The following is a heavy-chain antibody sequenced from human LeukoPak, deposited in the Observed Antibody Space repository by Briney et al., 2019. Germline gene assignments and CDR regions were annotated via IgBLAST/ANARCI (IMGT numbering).Heavy chain of an antibody. J-gene: IGHJ4*02. D-gene: IGHD3-10*01. CDR3: ARGGGGSGSYSSFDY. Sequence: GGSLRPSCAASGFTASSYYMGWVRRAQGRGRGWVSVLYTGGSTYYADSVKDRFTISRDNSKNTLYLQMNSLRAEDTAVYYCARGGGGSGSYSSFDYWGQGTLVTVSS. CDR2: LYTGGST. V-gene: IGHV3-66*01. CDR1: GFTASSYY.